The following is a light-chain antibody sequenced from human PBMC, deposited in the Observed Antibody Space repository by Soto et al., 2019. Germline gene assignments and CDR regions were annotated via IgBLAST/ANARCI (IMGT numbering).Light chain of an antibody. V-gene: IGKV3-15*01. CDR2: GAS. CDR3: QQYNKWPWT. CDR1: QSVSSG. J-gene: IGKJ1*01. Sequence: EIVMTQSPATLSVSPGERATLSCRASQSVSSGLAWYQQKPGQAPRLLIYGASTRATGIPARFSSSGSGTEFTLTISSLQSEDFAVYYCQQYNKWPWTLGQGTKVEIK.